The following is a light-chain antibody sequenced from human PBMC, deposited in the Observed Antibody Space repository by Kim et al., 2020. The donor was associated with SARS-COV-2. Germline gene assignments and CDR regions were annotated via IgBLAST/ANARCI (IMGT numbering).Light chain of an antibody. Sequence: QSALTQPRSVSGSPGRSVTISCTGTSSDVGAYNYVSWYQQHPGEAPTLFIHDVTKRPSGFPDRFSGSKSGNTASLTIAGLQAEDEADYYCCSYAGSRWVFGGGTKLTFL. V-gene: IGLV2-11*01. CDR1: SSDVGAYNY. CDR2: DVT. CDR3: CSYAGSRWV. J-gene: IGLJ3*02.